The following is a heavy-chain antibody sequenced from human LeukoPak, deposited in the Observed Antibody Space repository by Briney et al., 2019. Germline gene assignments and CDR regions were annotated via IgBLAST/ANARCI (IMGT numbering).Heavy chain of an antibody. CDR3: ARDREQWLGVLWFDP. Sequence: GASVKVSCKASGYTFTTYGISWVRQAPGQGLEWMGWISAYNGNTNYAQNLQGRVTMTTDTSTSTAYMELSRLRSDDTAVYYCARDREQWLGVLWFDPWGQGTLVTVSS. D-gene: IGHD6-19*01. V-gene: IGHV1-18*01. CDR1: GYTFTTYG. CDR2: ISAYNGNT. J-gene: IGHJ5*02.